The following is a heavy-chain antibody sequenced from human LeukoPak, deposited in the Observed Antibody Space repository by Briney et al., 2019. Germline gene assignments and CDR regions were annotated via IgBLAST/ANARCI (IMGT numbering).Heavy chain of an antibody. Sequence: PGGSLRLSCAASGFTVTNYVMYWVRQAPGKGLEWVSAISGRDDSTYYADSVKGRFTISRDTSKNTLFLQMNSLRAEDTAVYYCAKWGDYDILTGYYDPDYWGQGTLVTVSS. CDR3: AKWGDYDILTGYYDPDY. V-gene: IGHV3-23*01. D-gene: IGHD3-9*01. CDR1: GFTVTNYV. J-gene: IGHJ4*02. CDR2: ISGRDDST.